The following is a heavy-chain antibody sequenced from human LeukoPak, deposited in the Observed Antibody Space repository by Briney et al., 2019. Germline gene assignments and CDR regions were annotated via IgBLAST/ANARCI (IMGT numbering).Heavy chain of an antibody. CDR3: VGDGRDGYNIYFHH. CDR1: GFTFSISA. V-gene: IGHV3-64D*06. CDR2: IGGDGVTT. J-gene: IGHJ1*01. D-gene: IGHD5-24*01. Sequence: PGGSLTLSCSASGFTFSISAMHWAPQAPGKGLQYVTVIGGDGVTTFYADSVKGRFTISRDNSKNTVYLQMSSLRAEDTAVYYCVGDGRDGYNIYFHHWGQGTLVTVSS.